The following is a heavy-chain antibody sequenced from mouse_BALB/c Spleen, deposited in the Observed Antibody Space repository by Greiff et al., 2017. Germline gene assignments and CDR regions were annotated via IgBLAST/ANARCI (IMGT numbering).Heavy chain of an antibody. CDR1: GYTFTSYW. V-gene: IGHV1S81*02. J-gene: IGHJ2*01. CDR2: INPSNGRT. Sequence: VQLQQPGAELVKPGASVKLSCKASGYTFTSYWMHWVKQRPGQGLEWIGEINPSNGRTNYNEKFKSKATLTVDKSSSTAYMQLSSLTSEDSAVYYCASLLRYHAYWGQGTTLTVSS. D-gene: IGHD1-2*01. CDR3: ASLLRYHAY.